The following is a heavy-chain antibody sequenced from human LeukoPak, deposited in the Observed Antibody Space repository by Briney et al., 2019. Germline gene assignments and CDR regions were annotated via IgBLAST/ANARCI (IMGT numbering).Heavy chain of an antibody. Sequence: SETLSLTCTVSGGSISSHYWSWIRQPPGKGLEWIGYIYTSGSTNYNPSLKSRVTISVDTSKNQFSLKLSSATAADTAVYYCAKVASETYSYYYMDVWGKGTTVTISS. J-gene: IGHJ6*03. V-gene: IGHV4-4*08. D-gene: IGHD2-15*01. CDR3: AKVASETYSYYYMDV. CDR1: GGSISSHY. CDR2: IYTSGST.